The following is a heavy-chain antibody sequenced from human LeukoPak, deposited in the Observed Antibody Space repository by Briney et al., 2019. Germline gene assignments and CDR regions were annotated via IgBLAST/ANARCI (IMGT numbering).Heavy chain of an antibody. V-gene: IGHV3-21*01. CDR2: ITGSSSFI. CDR1: GFTFSTYS. J-gene: IGHJ3*02. Sequence: GGSLRLSCAASGFTFSTYSMNWVRQAPGKGLEWVSSITGSSSFIYYADSVKGRFTISRDNAKNSLYLQMNSLRAENTAVYYCASRDGYNWDSAFDIWGQGTMVTVSS. CDR3: ASRDGYNWDSAFDI. D-gene: IGHD5-24*01.